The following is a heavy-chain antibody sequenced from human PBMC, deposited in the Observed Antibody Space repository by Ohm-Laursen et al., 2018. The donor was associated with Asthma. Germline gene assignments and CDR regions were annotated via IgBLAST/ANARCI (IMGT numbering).Heavy chain of an antibody. CDR3: AKNSDIVVVTAPLDY. D-gene: IGHD2-21*02. V-gene: IGHV3-30*18. J-gene: IGHJ4*02. CDR2: ISYDGSNK. CDR1: GFTFSSYG. Sequence: SLRLSCSASGFTFSSYGMHWVRQAPGKGLEWVAVISYDGSNKYYADSVKGRFTTSRDNSKNTLYLQMNSLRAEDTAVYYCAKNSDIVVVTAPLDYWGQGTLVTVSP.